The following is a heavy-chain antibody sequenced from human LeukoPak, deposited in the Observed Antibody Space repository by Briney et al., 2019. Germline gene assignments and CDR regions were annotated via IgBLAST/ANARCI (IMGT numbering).Heavy chain of an antibody. V-gene: IGHV7-4-1*02. CDR2: INTNTGNP. J-gene: IGHJ4*02. D-gene: IGHD3-10*01. CDR1: GYTFTSYA. Sequence: ASVKVSCKAPGYTFTSYAMNWVRQAPGQGLEWMGWINTNTGNPTYAQGFTGRFVFSLDTSVSTAYLQISSLKAEDTAVYYCARDLRPYYGPGTYYNVFDYWGQGTLVTVSS. CDR3: ARDLRPYYGPGTYYNVFDY.